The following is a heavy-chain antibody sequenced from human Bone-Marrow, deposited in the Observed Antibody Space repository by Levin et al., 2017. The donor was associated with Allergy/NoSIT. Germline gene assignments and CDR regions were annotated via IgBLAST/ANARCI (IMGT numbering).Heavy chain of an antibody. CDR3: AKILSVYDSSGNYEGDAMDV. CDR1: GGSIVSATYY. CDR2: IFYTGTT. Sequence: SETLSLTCAVSGGSIVSATYYWGWIRQPPGKGLEWIGSIFYTGTTYYNPSLESRVTISEDTPNNQFLLKLTSVAASDTAVYYCAKILSVYDSSGNYEGDAMDVLGQGTTVTVSS. D-gene: IGHD3-22*01. V-gene: IGHV4-39*01. J-gene: IGHJ6*02.